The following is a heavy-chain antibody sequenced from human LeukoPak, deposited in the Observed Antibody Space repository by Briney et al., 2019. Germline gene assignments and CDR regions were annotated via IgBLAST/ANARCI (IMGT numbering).Heavy chain of an antibody. CDR3: ARESGRPFWSGYYNP. CDR1: GDSIRSSNYY. CDR2: IYYTGST. V-gene: IGHV4-39*02. J-gene: IGHJ5*02. Sequence: SETLSLTCTVSGDSIRSSNYYWAWIRQPPGKGLEWIGFIYYTGSTYYNPSLKSRVTISVDTSNNQFSLKLSSVTAADTAVYYCARESGRPFWSGYYNPWGQGTLVTVS. D-gene: IGHD3-3*01.